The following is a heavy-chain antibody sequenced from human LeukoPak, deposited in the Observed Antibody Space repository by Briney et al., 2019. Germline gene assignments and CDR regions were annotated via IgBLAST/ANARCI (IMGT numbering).Heavy chain of an antibody. Sequence: PGGSLRLSCAASGFTFSSYSMNWVRQAPGKGLEWVSSIRSSGSVMHYADSVKGRFTISRDNAKNSLYLQMNSLRAEDTAVYYCARDQFYYDSSDWVSDYWGQGTLVTVFS. V-gene: IGHV3-21*01. CDR2: IRSSGSVM. J-gene: IGHJ4*02. CDR1: GFTFSSYS. D-gene: IGHD3-22*01. CDR3: ARDQFYYDSSDWVSDY.